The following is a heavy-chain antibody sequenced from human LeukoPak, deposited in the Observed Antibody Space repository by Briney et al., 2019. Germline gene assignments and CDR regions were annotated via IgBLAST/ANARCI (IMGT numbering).Heavy chain of an antibody. CDR1: GFTFSNAW. J-gene: IGHJ4*02. V-gene: IGHV3-15*01. D-gene: IGHD3-22*01. CDR2: IKSKTDGGTT. Sequence: PGGSLRLSCAASGFTFSNAWMSWVRQAPGKGLEWVGRIKSKTDGGTTDYAAPVKGRFTISRDDSKSIAYLQMNSLKTEDTAVYYCTRQTYYYDSSGYLVDYWGQGTLVTVSS. CDR3: TRQTYYYDSSGYLVDY.